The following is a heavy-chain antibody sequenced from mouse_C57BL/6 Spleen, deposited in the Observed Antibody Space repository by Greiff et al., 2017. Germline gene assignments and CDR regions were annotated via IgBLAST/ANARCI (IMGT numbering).Heavy chain of an antibody. CDR3: AGPQEPYYDYVRYFDV. V-gene: IGHV5-6*01. Sequence: EVQGVESGGDLVKPGGSLKLSCAASGFTFSSYGMPWVRQTPDNRLEWVATISSGGSFTYYPDSVKGRFNISRDNAKNTLYLEMSSLKSENTAMYYCAGPQEPYYDYVRYFDVWGTGTTVTVSS. CDR2: ISSGGSFT. CDR1: GFTFSSYG. J-gene: IGHJ1*03. D-gene: IGHD2-4*01.